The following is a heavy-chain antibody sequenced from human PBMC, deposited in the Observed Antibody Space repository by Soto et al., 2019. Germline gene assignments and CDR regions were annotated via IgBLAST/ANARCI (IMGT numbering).Heavy chain of an antibody. CDR2: ISYDGSNK. J-gene: IGHJ4*02. D-gene: IGHD2-15*01. Sequence: PGGSLRLSCAASGFTFSSSAMHWVRQAPGKGLEWVAVISYDGSNKYYADSVKGRFTISRDNSKNTLYLQMNSLRAEDTAVYYCARGRAWYCSGGKDCYIDYWGQGTLVTVSS. CDR3: ARGRAWYCSGGKDCYIDY. CDR1: GFTFSSSA. V-gene: IGHV3-30-3*01.